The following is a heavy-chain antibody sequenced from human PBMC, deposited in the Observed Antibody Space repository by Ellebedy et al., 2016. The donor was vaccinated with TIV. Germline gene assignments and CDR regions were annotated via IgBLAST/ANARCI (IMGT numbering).Heavy chain of an antibody. CDR3: ARGLEQQLVLDY. D-gene: IGHD6-13*01. CDR2: ISTGSRTI. J-gene: IGHJ4*02. CDR1: GFTFSSSS. Sequence: PGGSLRLSCAASGFTFSSSSMNWVRQAPGKGLEWVSYISTGSRTIYYADSVKGRFTVSRDNAKNSQYLQMNSLRDEDTAVYYCARGLEQQLVLDYWGQGTLVTVSS. V-gene: IGHV3-48*02.